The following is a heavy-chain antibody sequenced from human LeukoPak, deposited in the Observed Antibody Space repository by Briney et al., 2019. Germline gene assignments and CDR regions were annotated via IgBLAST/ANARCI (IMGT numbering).Heavy chain of an antibody. CDR2: IIPIFGTA. J-gene: IGHJ5*02. V-gene: IGHV1-69*13. D-gene: IGHD6-6*01. Sequence: GASVKVSCKASGGTFSSYAISWVRQAPGQGLEWMGGIIPIFGTANYAQKFQGRVTITADESTSTAYMELSSLRSEDTAVYYCARCFSSSWTHNWFDPWGQGTLVTVSS. CDR3: ARCFSSSWTHNWFDP. CDR1: GGTFSSYA.